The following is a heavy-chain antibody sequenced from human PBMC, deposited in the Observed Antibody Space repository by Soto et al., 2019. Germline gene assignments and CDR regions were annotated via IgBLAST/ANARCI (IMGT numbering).Heavy chain of an antibody. D-gene: IGHD6-13*01. J-gene: IGHJ6*02. CDR2: ISGSGENT. CDR3: AKVLAVSAPGSWDYYYYGMDV. V-gene: IGHV3-23*01. Sequence: EVQLLESGGGSIQPGGSLRLSCAASGFTFSSYAMTWVRQAPGKGLEWVSTISGSGENTYHADSVKGRFTISRDNPMNTLYLQMSSLRVEDTAIYYCAKVLAVSAPGSWDYYYYGMDVWGQGTTVTVSS. CDR1: GFTFSSYA.